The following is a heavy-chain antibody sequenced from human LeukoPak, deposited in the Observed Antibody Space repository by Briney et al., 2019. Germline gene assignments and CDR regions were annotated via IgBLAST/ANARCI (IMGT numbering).Heavy chain of an antibody. V-gene: IGHV3-21*01. J-gene: IGHJ4*02. CDR3: ARGLPAYYYDSSGYFDY. D-gene: IGHD3-22*01. CDR2: ISSDSRYI. Sequence: GGSLRLSCAASGFTFRTYTMNWVRQAPGKRLEWVSSISSDSRYIYYADSVKGRFTISRDNAKNSLYLQMNSLRAEDTAVYYCARGLPAYYYDSSGYFDYWGQGTLVTVSS. CDR1: GFTFRTYT.